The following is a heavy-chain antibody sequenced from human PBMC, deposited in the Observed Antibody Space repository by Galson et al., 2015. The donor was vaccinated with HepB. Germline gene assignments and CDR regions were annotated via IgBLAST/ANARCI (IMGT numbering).Heavy chain of an antibody. D-gene: IGHD3-22*01. CDR1: GGSISSGGYY. CDR3: ASGIAYYYDSSGYQVHAFDI. V-gene: IGHV4-31*03. J-gene: IGHJ3*02. CDR2: IYYSGST. Sequence: TLSLTCTVSGGSISSGGYYWSWIRQHPGKGLEWIGYIYYSGSTYYNPSLKSRVTISVDTSKNQFSLKLSSVTAADTAVYYCASGIAYYYDSSGYQVHAFDIWGQGTMVTVSS.